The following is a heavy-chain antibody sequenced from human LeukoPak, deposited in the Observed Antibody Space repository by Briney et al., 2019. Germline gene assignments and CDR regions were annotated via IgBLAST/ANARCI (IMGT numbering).Heavy chain of an antibody. CDR2: IYYSGST. J-gene: IGHJ5*02. CDR3: ASNLYNWFDP. Sequence: SETLSLTCTVSGGSISSNTYYWGWIRQSPGKGLEWIANIYYSGSTYYNPSLKSRVTISADTSKNQFSLKLTSVTAADTAVYYCASNLYNWFDPWGQGTLVTVSS. CDR1: GGSISSNTYY. D-gene: IGHD1-14*01. V-gene: IGHV4-39*01.